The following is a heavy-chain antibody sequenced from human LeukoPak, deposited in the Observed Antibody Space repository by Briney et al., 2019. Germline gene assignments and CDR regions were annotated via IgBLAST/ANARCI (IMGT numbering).Heavy chain of an antibody. D-gene: IGHD3-10*01. V-gene: IGHV3-30*02. J-gene: IGHJ4*02. CDR1: GFTFSSYG. CDR3: AKDSHLYYYGSGSYYAY. Sequence: PGGSLRLSCAASGFTFSSYGMHWVRQAPGKGLEWVAFIRYDGSNKYYADSVKGRFTISRDNSKNTLYLQMNSLRAEDTAVYYCAKDSHLYYYGSGSYYAYWGQGTLVTVSS. CDR2: IRYDGSNK.